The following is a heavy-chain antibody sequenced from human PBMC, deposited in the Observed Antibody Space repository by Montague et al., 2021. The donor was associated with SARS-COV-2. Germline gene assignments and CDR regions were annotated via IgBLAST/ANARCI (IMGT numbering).Heavy chain of an antibody. CDR1: GDSISDYY. CDR2: IFRSGAT. Sequence: SETLSLTCTVSGDSISDYYWSWIRQPPGMGLEWIGYIFRSGATNYNPPLKSRVIISLDTSKSQFSLRLSSVTAADTAIYYCARTWRGSRYFYGVDVWGQGTTVTVSS. V-gene: IGHV4-59*01. D-gene: IGHD3-10*01. J-gene: IGHJ6*02. CDR3: ARTWRGSRYFYGVDV.